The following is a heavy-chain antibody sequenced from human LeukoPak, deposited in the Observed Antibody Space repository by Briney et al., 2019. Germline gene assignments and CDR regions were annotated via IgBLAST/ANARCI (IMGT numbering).Heavy chain of an antibody. D-gene: IGHD6-19*01. V-gene: IGHV1-69*04. Sequence: ASVKVSCKASGATFNNYVITWVRQAPGQGLEWMAMIIPSLDIVNYAQTFQDRLTITADKSTSTAYMELRSLRSEDTAVYYCARGFGGSSGSSDYYGMDVWGQGTTVTVS. J-gene: IGHJ6*02. CDR2: IIPSLDIV. CDR1: GATFNNYV. CDR3: ARGFGGSSGSSDYYGMDV.